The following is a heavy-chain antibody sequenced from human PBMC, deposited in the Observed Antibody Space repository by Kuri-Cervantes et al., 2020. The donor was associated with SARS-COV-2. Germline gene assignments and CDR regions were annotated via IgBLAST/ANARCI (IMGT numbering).Heavy chain of an antibody. CDR3: ARVPAAIRDWFDP. V-gene: IGHV4-34*01. CDR1: GGSFSGYY. D-gene: IGHD2-2*02. CDR2: INHSGST. Sequence: SETLSLTCAVYGGSFSGYYWSWIRQPPGKGLEWIGEINHSGSTNYNPSLKSRVTISVYTSKNQFSLKLSSVTAADTAVYYCARVPAAIRDWFDPWGQGTLVTVSS. J-gene: IGHJ5*02.